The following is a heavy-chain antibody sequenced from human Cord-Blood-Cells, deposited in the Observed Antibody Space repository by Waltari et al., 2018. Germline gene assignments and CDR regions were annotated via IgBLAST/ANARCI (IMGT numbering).Heavy chain of an antibody. CDR3: ASWWSYYAFDI. CDR1: GGSISSSSYY. D-gene: IGHD1-26*01. J-gene: IGHJ3*02. V-gene: IGHV4-39*01. Sequence: QLQLQESGPGLVKPSETLSLTCTVPGGSISSSSYYWGWIRQPPGKGLEWIGSIDYSGSTYDNPSLKSRVTISVDTSKNQFSLKLGSVTAADTAVYYCASWWSYYAFDIWGQGTMVTVSS. CDR2: IDYSGST.